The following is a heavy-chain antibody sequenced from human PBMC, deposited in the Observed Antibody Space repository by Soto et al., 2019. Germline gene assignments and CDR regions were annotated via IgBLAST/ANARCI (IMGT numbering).Heavy chain of an antibody. Sequence: LRLSCAASGFTFSHYAMTWVRQAPGKGLEWVSSVSGRGGSTKYADSVKDRFTISRDNSKNTLYLQMNSLRAEDTAIYYCAKDSTVTTSLYFYYYGFDVWGQGTTVTVSS. V-gene: IGHV3-23*01. CDR1: GFTFSHYA. CDR2: VSGRGGST. CDR3: AKDSTVTTSLYFYYYGFDV. J-gene: IGHJ6*02. D-gene: IGHD4-17*01.